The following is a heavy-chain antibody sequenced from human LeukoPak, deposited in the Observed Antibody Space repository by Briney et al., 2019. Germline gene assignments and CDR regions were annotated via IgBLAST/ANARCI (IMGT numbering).Heavy chain of an antibody. D-gene: IGHD6-19*01. CDR2: IYPDDSDT. CDR3: ARGPNSSGWYVFDY. V-gene: IGHV5-51*01. J-gene: IGHJ4*02. Sequence: GESLKISCKHSEYSFPNYCIGWVRQMPGKGLEWMGIIYPDDSDTRYSPSFQGQVTISADKSISTAYLQWSSLKASDTAMYYCARGPNSSGWYVFDYWGQGTLVTVSS. CDR1: EYSFPNYC.